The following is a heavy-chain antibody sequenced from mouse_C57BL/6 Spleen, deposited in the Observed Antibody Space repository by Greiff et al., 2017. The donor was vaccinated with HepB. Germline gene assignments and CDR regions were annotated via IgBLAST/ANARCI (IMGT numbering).Heavy chain of an antibody. CDR2: IDPSDSET. Sequence: QVQLQQPGAELVRPGSSVKLSCKASGYTFTSYWMHWVKQRPIQGLEWIGNIDPSDSETHYNQKFKDKATLTVDKSSSTAYMQLSSLTSEDSAVYYCARSGDIGDGYFHGYFDVWDTGTTVTVSS. D-gene: IGHD2-3*01. CDR3: ARSGDIGDGYFHGYFDV. CDR1: GYTFTSYW. J-gene: IGHJ1*03. V-gene: IGHV1-52*01.